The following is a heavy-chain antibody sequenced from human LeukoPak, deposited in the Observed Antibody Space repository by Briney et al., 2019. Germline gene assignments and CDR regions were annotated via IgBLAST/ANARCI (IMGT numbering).Heavy chain of an antibody. CDR1: GFTFSSYS. CDR2: ISSSSSYI. CDR3: AKLVGASLVEVDY. D-gene: IGHD1-26*01. J-gene: IGHJ4*02. Sequence: GGSLRLSCAASGFTFSSYSMNWVRQAPGKGLEGVSSISSSSSYIYYADSVKGRFTISRDNAKNSLYLQMNSLRAEDTAVYYCAKLVGASLVEVDYWGQGTLVTVSS. V-gene: IGHV3-21*01.